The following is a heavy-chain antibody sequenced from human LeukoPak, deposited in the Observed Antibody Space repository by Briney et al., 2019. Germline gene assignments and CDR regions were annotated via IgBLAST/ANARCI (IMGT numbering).Heavy chain of an antibody. CDR1: GGSINYYY. V-gene: IGHV4-59*08. J-gene: IGHJ4*02. CDR3: SIHARVAPHTNHLVF. CDR2: IYYSGST. Sequence: PSETLSLTCTVSGGSINYYYWSWIRQPPGKAVEWIGYIYYSGSTNYNPSLKSRVTISVDTSKNHFSLKLSSVTAADTAVYYCSIHARVAPHTNHLVFWGQGTLVTVSS. D-gene: IGHD6-6*01.